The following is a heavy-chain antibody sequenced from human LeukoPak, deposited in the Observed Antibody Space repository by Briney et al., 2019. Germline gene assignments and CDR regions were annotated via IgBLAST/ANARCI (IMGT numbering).Heavy chain of an antibody. CDR3: ARGVHYYDSSGYYY. Sequence: PSETLSLTCAVYGGTFSGYYWSWIRQPPGKGLEWIGEINHSGSTNYNPSLKSRVTISVDTSKNQFSLKLSSVTAADTAVYYCARGVHYYDSSGYYYWGQGTLVTVSS. J-gene: IGHJ4*02. CDR1: GGTFSGYY. CDR2: INHSGST. D-gene: IGHD3-22*01. V-gene: IGHV4-34*01.